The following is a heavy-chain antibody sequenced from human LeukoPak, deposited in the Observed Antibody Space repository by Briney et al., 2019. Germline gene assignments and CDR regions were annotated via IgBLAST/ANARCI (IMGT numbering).Heavy chain of an antibody. V-gene: IGHV4-34*01. CDR2: INHSGST. CDR1: GGSFSDYY. J-gene: IGHJ6*02. Sequence: SETLSLTCAVYGGSFSDYYWSWIRQPPGKGPEWIGEINHSGSTNYNPSLKSRVTISVDTSKNQFSLKLSSVTAADTAVYYCASLTSPLYQLLDYGMDVWGQGTTVTVSS. CDR3: ASLTSPLYQLLDYGMDV. D-gene: IGHD2-2*01.